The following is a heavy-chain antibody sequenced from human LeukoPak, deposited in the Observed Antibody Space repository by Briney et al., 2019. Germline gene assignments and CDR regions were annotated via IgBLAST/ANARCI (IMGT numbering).Heavy chain of an antibody. Sequence: RSGGSLRLSCAASGFTFSSYWMSWVRQAPGKGLEWVANIKQDGSEKYYVDSVKGRFTISRDSAKNSLYLQMNSLRAEDTAVYYCARVVTVAGTPYYYMDVWGKGTTVTVSS. V-gene: IGHV3-7*04. J-gene: IGHJ6*03. CDR2: IKQDGSEK. CDR1: GFTFSSYW. D-gene: IGHD6-19*01. CDR3: ARVVTVAGTPYYYMDV.